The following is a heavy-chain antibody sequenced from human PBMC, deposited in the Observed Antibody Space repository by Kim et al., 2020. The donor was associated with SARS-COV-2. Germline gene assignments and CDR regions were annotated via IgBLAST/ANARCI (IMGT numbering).Heavy chain of an antibody. Sequence: GGSLRLSCAASGFTFSSYSMHWVRQAPGKGLEWVSSISSSSSYIYYADSVKGRFTISRDNSKNTLYLQMTSLRAEDTAVYYCARVKEGRVHYDFDYWGQG. CDR3: ARVKEGRVHYDFDY. CDR2: ISSSSSYI. D-gene: IGHD4-17*01. J-gene: IGHJ4*02. V-gene: IGHV3-21*01. CDR1: GFTFSSYS.